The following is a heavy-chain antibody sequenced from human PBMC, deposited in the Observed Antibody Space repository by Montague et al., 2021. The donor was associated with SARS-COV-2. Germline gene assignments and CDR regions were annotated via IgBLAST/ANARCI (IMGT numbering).Heavy chain of an antibody. Sequence: SETLSLTCAVQGASYSGYYWSWIRQPPGKGLEWIGDINHSGSTNYNPSLKSRVTISIDTSKNQFSLKLSSVTAADTAVYYCARVRYYGSGTSLGMDVWGQGTTVTVSS. V-gene: IGHV4-34*01. D-gene: IGHD3-10*01. CDR1: GASYSGYY. CDR2: INHSGST. CDR3: ARVRYYGSGTSLGMDV. J-gene: IGHJ6*02.